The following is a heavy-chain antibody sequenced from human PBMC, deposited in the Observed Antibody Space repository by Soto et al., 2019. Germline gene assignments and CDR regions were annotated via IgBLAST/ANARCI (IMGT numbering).Heavy chain of an antibody. J-gene: IGHJ4*02. V-gene: IGHV3-23*01. D-gene: IGHD4-17*01. CDR3: AKERATTTAFDY. CDR2: ITDNGGST. Sequence: LRLSCAASGFTFSRDVMSWVRQAPGKGLEWVSLITDNGGSTYHADSVKGRFTISRDNTKNTLFLQMNSLRAEDTAVYYCAKERATTTAFDYWGQGALVTVSS. CDR1: GFTFSRDV.